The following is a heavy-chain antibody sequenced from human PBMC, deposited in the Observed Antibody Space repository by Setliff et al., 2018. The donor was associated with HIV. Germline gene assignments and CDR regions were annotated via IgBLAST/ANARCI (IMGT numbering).Heavy chain of an antibody. CDR3: ARGGGTIIGANFDY. V-gene: IGHV4-31*03. D-gene: IGHD3-3*01. CDR1: GGSISSGGYF. Sequence: PSETLSLTCTVSGGSISSGGYFWSWIRQLPGKGLEWIGYIYYSGSTFYNPSLKSRVTISVDTAKNQFSLKLSSVTAADTAVYYCARGGGTIIGANFDYWGQGTLVTVSS. J-gene: IGHJ4*02. CDR2: IYYSGST.